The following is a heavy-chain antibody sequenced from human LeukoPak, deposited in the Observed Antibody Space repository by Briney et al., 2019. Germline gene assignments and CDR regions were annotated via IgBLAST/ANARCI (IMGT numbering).Heavy chain of an antibody. CDR3: TRVPTGTTGPAGY. J-gene: IGHJ4*02. CDR2: IYHSGST. CDR1: GGSISSSNW. D-gene: IGHD1-1*01. Sequence: SETLSLTCAASGGSISSSNWWTWGRQPPGGGLEWTGEIYHSGSTNYNPSLKRRVTISVDKSKNQFSLSLSSVTAADTAVYYCTRVPTGTTGPAGYWGQGTLVTVSS. V-gene: IGHV4-4*02.